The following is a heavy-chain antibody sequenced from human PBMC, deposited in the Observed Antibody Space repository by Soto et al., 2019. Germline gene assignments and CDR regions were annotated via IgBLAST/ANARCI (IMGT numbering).Heavy chain of an antibody. CDR1: GDYIHVGGYY. CDR2: IYYTGKT. J-gene: IGHJ5*02. Sequence: ASETLSLTCSVSGDYIHVGGYYWTWIRQRPGKGLEWMGYIYYTGKTYYNPSLESRLTMPVDRSKNQFSLRLTSVTAADTAVYFCGRDLTSNANCIDPWGQGXLVTVYS. D-gene: IGHD2-2*01. CDR3: GRDLTSNANCIDP. V-gene: IGHV4-30-4*01.